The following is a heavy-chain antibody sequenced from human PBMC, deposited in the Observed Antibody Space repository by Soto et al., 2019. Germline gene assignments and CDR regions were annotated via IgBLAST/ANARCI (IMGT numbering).Heavy chain of an antibody. CDR2: MNPNSGNT. J-gene: IGHJ6*02. CDR1: GYTFTIYD. Sequence: QVQLVQSGAEVKKPGASVKVSCKASGYTFTIYDINWVRQATGQGLEWMGWMNPNSGNTGYAQKFQGRVTMTRNTSISTAYLELSSLRSEDTAVYYCARERTGTTSMDVWGQGTTVTVSS. D-gene: IGHD1-1*01. CDR3: ARERTGTTSMDV. V-gene: IGHV1-8*01.